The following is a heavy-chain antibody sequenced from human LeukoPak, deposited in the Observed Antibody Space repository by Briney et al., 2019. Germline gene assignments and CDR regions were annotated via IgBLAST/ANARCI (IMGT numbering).Heavy chain of an antibody. V-gene: IGHV1-18*01. Sequence: ASVKVSCKASGYTFTSYGISWVRQAPGQGLEWMGWISAYNGNTNYAQKLQGRVTMTTDTSTSTAYMELRSLRSDDTTVYYCARAIRGGGYYYYYYMDVWGKGTTVTVSS. J-gene: IGHJ6*03. CDR2: ISAYNGNT. CDR1: GYTFTSYG. CDR3: ARAIRGGGYYYYYYMDV. D-gene: IGHD3-16*01.